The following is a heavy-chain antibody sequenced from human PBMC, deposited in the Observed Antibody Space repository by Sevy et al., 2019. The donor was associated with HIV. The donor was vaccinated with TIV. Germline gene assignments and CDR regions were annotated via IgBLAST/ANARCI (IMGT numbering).Heavy chain of an antibody. CDR2: ISSTDDI. J-gene: IGHJ6*03. Sequence: GGSLRLSCAASGFTFSNYNMDWVRQAPGKGLEWVSSISSTDDISYADSMRGRFIISRDNAKNSLYMQMNSLITDETDVYYCAREYDDVLLAPGVMKGSYYYYFMDVWGKGTTVTVSS. CDR1: GFTFSNYN. V-gene: IGHV3-21*01. CDR3: AREYDDVLLAPGVMKGSYYYYFMDV. D-gene: IGHD2-8*01.